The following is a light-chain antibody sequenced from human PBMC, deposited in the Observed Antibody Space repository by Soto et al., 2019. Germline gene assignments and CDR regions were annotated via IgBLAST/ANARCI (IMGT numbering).Light chain of an antibody. CDR1: SSNIGRNT. CDR2: SNN. J-gene: IGLJ2*01. V-gene: IGLV1-44*01. CDR3: AAWDDSLNGVV. Sequence: QSVLTQPPSASGTPGQRVTISCSGSSSNIGRNTVNWYQQLPGTAPKLLIYSNNQRPSWVPDRFSGSKSGTSASLAISGLQSEDEADYYCAAWDDSLNGVVFVGGTKLTVL.